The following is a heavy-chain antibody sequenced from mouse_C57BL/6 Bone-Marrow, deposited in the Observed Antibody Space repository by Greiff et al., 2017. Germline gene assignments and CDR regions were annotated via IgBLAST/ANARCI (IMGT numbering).Heavy chain of an antibody. CDR2: ISSGSSTI. CDR1: GFTFSDYG. J-gene: IGHJ2*01. D-gene: IGHD2-4*01. V-gene: IGHV5-17*01. Sequence: EVQRVESGGGLVKPGGSLKLSCAASGFTFSDYGMHWVRQAPEKGLEWVAYISSGSSTIYYADTVKGRFTITRDNAKNTLFLQMTSLRSEDTAMYDCARRCDYDGYYFDYWGQGTTLTVSS. CDR3: ARRCDYDGYYFDY.